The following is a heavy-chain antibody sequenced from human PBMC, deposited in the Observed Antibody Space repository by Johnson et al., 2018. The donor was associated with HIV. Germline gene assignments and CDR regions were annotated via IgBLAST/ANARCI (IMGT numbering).Heavy chain of an antibody. J-gene: IGHJ3*02. V-gene: IGHV3-13*01. D-gene: IGHD5-18*01. CDR1: GFTFSTYD. Sequence: VQLVESGGGLVQPRGSLRLSCAVSGFTFSTYDMHWVRQTTGKGLEWVSAIGTAGDTYYPGSVKGRFTISRDNSKNTLYLQMNSLRAEDTAVYYCARDPHADTAMADAFDIWGQGTMVTVSS. CDR2: IGTAGDT. CDR3: ARDPHADTAMADAFDI.